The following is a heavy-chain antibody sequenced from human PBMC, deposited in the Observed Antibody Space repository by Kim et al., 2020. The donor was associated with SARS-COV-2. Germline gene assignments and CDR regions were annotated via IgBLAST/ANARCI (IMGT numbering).Heavy chain of an antibody. CDR1: GDSVSSNTAS. CDR2: TYYRSKWYN. D-gene: IGHD2-15*01. V-gene: IGHV6-1*01. CDR3: ARRSTLGGSDI. Sequence: SQTLSLTCAISGDSVSSNTASWNWVRQSPSGGLEWLGRTYYRSKWYNDYAVSVKSRMTINPDTSKNQFSLQLNSVIPEDTAVYYCARRSTLGGSDIWGQGTMVTVSS. J-gene: IGHJ3*02.